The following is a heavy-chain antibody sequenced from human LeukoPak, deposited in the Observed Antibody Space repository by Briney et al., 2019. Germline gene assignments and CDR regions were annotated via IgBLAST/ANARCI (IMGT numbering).Heavy chain of an antibody. V-gene: IGHV3-7*01. J-gene: IGHJ4*02. CDR3: ARDASGWSVY. Sequence: AGGSLRLSCTSFGFAFSSYTMHWVRQAPGKGLEWVANINVDGSEKNSVDSVKGRFTVSRDNAKNSLFLQMDSLRAEDSAVYFCARDASGWSVYWGQGTLVTVSS. D-gene: IGHD6-19*01. CDR2: INVDGSEK. CDR1: GFAFSSYT.